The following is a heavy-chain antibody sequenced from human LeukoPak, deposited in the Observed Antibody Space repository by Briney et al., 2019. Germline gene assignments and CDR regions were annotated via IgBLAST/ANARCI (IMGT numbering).Heavy chain of an antibody. Sequence: GASVKVSCKASGYTFTSYDINWVRQATGQGLEWMGWISAYNGNTNYAQKLQGRVTMTTGTSTSTAYMELRSLRSDDTAVYYCARVVAARRGGFDYWGQGTLVTVSS. CDR1: GYTFTSYD. CDR3: ARVVAARRGGFDY. J-gene: IGHJ4*02. CDR2: ISAYNGNT. D-gene: IGHD6-6*01. V-gene: IGHV1-18*01.